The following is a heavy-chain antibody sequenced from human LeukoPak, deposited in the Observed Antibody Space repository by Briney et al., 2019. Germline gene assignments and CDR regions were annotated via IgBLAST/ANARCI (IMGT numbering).Heavy chain of an antibody. D-gene: IGHD1-7*01. CDR2: ISYDGSNK. CDR1: GFIFSSFD. CDR3: ARELSGTTSYYFDY. J-gene: IGHJ4*02. V-gene: IGHV3-30*19. Sequence: GGSLRLSCAASGFIFSSFDMHWVRQAPGKGLEWVAVISYDGSNKYYADSGKGRFTISRDNSKNTLYVQMNSLRAEDTAVYYCARELSGTTSYYFDYWGQGTLVTVSS.